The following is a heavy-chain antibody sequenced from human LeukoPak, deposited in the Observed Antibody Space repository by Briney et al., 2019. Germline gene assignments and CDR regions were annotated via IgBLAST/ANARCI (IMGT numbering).Heavy chain of an antibody. CDR2: IKQDGSEK. CDR1: GLPFSTFW. Sequence: PGGSLRLSCAASGLPFSTFWMSWVRQAPGKGLEWVANIKQDGSEKYYVDSVKGRFTISRDNAKNSLYLQMNSLRAEDTAVYYCARDFRSGWSDYWGQGTLVTVSS. V-gene: IGHV3-7*01. D-gene: IGHD6-19*01. CDR3: ARDFRSGWSDY. J-gene: IGHJ4*02.